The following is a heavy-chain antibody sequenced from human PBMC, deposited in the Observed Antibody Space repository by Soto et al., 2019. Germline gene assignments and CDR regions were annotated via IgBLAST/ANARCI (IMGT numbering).Heavy chain of an antibody. D-gene: IGHD2-21*01. Sequence: EVQLLESGGDSVQPGGSVRLSCAGSGFTFINYAMNWVRQAPGKGLEWVSTISGGGDATCFADSVRGRFTFSRDHSKITVTLQMNSLGVDDTAVYSCARKVVGSTSRPDYWYFDLWGRGTMVTVSS. J-gene: IGHJ2*01. V-gene: IGHV3-23*01. CDR3: ARKVVGSTSRPDYWYFDL. CDR2: ISGGGDAT. CDR1: GFTFINYA.